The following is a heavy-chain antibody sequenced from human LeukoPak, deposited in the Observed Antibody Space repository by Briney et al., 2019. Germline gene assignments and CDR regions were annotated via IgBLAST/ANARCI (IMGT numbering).Heavy chain of an antibody. CDR1: GYTFTSYY. CDR3: AKVGFSEMEWLLYSDH. CDR2: INPSGGST. V-gene: IGHV1-46*01. D-gene: IGHD3-3*01. Sequence: ASVKVSCKASGYTFTSYYIHWVRQAPGQGLEWMGIINPSGGSTGYAQKFQGRVTMTRDTSTSTVYMELSSLRAEDTAVYYCAKVGFSEMEWLLYSDHWGQGTLVTVSS. J-gene: IGHJ4*02.